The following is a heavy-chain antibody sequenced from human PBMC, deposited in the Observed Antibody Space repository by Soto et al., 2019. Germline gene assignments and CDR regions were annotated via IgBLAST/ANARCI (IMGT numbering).Heavy chain of an antibody. CDR3: ARAYYYDSSGYLNWFDP. CDR1: GFIFSSYS. D-gene: IGHD3-22*01. V-gene: IGHV3-48*02. J-gene: IGHJ5*02. CDR2: ISSSSSTI. Sequence: GGSLRLSCAAFGFIFSSYSMNWVRQAPGEGLEWVSYISSSSSTIYYADSVKGRFTISRDNAKNSLYLQMNSLRDEDTAVYYCARAYYYDSSGYLNWFDPWGQGTLVTVSS.